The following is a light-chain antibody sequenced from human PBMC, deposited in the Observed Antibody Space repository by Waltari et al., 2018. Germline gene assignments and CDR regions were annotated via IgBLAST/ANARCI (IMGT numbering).Light chain of an antibody. J-gene: IGKJ1*01. CDR2: TAS. CDR1: QDIRND. V-gene: IGKV1-6*01. CDR3: LQDFNSPRT. Sequence: AIQMTQSPSSLSASGGDKVTVTCRASQDIRNDLVWYQQKPGKAPKLLIFTASTLQRGVPSRFSGSGSGTDFTLTISGLQPEDFATYYCLQDFNSPRTFGQGTKVEI.